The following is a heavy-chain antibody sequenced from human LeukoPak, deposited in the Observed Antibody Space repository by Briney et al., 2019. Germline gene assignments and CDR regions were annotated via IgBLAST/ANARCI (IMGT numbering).Heavy chain of an antibody. V-gene: IGHV4-59*12. CDR3: ARGAYCSTTSCYYFDY. D-gene: IGHD2-2*01. Sequence: SETLSLTCTVSGGSINSYYWNWIRQPPGKGLEWIGNIYYSGSTNYNPSLKSRVTISIDTSRKQFSLKLSSVTAADTAVYYCARGAYCSTTSCYYFDYWGQGTLVTVSS. J-gene: IGHJ4*02. CDR1: GGSINSYY. CDR2: IYYSGST.